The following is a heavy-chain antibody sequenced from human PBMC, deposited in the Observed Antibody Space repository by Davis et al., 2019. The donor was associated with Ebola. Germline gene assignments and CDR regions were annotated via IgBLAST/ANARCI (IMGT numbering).Heavy chain of an antibody. V-gene: IGHV3-30*02. CDR1: GFTFNIFD. D-gene: IGHD4-11*01. J-gene: IGHJ4*02. CDR2: VRSHGSDD. CDR3: ARDSDDYSFDY. Sequence: PGGSLRPSCPPSGFTFNIFDMHWARQAPGRGLEWVAFVRSHGSDDHYADSVKGRFTNARDNSKNTLYLQMNSLRPEDTAVYYCARDSDDYSFDYWGQGTLVTVSS.